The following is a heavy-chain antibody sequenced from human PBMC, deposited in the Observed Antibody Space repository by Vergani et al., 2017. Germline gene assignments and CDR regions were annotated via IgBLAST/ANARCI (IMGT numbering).Heavy chain of an antibody. D-gene: IGHD3-10*01. CDR1: GASVKPYY. CDR2: VSFRGDT. Sequence: QVKLQESGPGLVKPSETLSLTCTVSGASVKPYYWSWIRQPPGKGLEWMGYVSFRGDTLYDPSVKGRMTISLNTSSNQFSLYLTSVTAADTAVYYCARSRIYYGAGSPDYWGQGTLVTVSS. V-gene: IGHV4-59*02. J-gene: IGHJ4*02. CDR3: ARSRIYYGAGSPDY.